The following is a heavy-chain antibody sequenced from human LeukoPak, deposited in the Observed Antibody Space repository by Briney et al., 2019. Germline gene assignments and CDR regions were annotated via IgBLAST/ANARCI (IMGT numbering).Heavy chain of an antibody. CDR1: GFTFSNAW. V-gene: IGHV3-15*01. Sequence: GGSLRLSCAASGFTFSNAWMSWVRQAPGKGLEWVGRIKSKTDGGTTDYAAPVKGRFTISRDDSKNTLYLQMDSLKTEDTAVYYCTTASDSSGWYQEYFQHWGQGTLVTVSS. J-gene: IGHJ1*01. CDR3: TTASDSSGWYQEYFQH. D-gene: IGHD6-19*01. CDR2: IKSKTDGGTT.